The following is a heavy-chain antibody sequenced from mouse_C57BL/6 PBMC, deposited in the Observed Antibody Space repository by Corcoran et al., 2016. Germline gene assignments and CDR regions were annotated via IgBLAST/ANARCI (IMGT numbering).Heavy chain of an antibody. CDR2: INPNNGGT. Sequence: EVQLQQSGPELVKPGASVKISCKAFGYTFTDYYVNWVKQSNGKSLEWIGDINPNNGGTSYNQKFKGKATLTVDKSSSTAYMELRSLTSEDSAVYYCARWLDYWGQGTSVTVSS. CDR3: ARWLDY. J-gene: IGHJ4*01. CDR1: GYTFTDYY. V-gene: IGHV1-26*01.